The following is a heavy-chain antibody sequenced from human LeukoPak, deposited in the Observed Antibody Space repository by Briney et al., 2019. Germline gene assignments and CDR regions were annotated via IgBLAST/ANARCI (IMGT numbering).Heavy chain of an antibody. J-gene: IGHJ3*02. CDR3: ARLTNAFDI. Sequence: SETLSLTCAGSGYSISSGYYWGWIRQPPGKGLEWIGSIYHSGSTYYNPSLKSRVTISVDTSKNQFSLKLSSVTAADTAVYYCARLTNAFDIWGQGTMVIVSS. V-gene: IGHV4-38-2*01. CDR2: IYHSGST. CDR1: GYSISSGYY.